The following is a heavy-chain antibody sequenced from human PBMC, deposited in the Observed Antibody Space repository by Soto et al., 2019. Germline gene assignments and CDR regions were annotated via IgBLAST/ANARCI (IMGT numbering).Heavy chain of an antibody. J-gene: IGHJ6*03. CDR1: GYTFTSYA. Sequence: GASVKVSCKASGYTFTSYAMHWVRQAPGQRLEWMGWINAGNGNTKYSQKFQGRVTITRDTSASTAYMELSSLRSEDTAVYYCAIFPGMKYFSITSCYPSQYYYYYLDVWGKGTTVIVSS. D-gene: IGHD2-2*01. CDR3: AIFPGMKYFSITSCYPSQYYYYYLDV. CDR2: INAGNGNT. V-gene: IGHV1-3*01.